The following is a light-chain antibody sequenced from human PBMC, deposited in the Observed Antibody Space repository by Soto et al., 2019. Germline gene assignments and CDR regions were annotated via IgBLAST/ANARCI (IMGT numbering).Light chain of an antibody. CDR2: DAS. J-gene: IGKJ1*01. Sequence: DIQMTQSPSTLSASVADRVTITCRASQTMSSLLAWYQQKPGKAPKLLIYDASTLESGVPSRFSGSGSGTEFTLTISSLQPDDFATYYRQQYNNYWTFGLGTKVDIK. CDR3: QQYNNYWT. CDR1: QTMSSL. V-gene: IGKV1-5*01.